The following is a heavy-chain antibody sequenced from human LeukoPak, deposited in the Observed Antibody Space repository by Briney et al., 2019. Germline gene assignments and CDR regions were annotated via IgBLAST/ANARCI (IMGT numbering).Heavy chain of an antibody. V-gene: IGHV4-39*07. J-gene: IGHJ4*02. CDR1: GGSISSSSYY. CDR3: ARDYGLAPYSSSMFDY. CDR2: IYYSGST. D-gene: IGHD6-6*01. Sequence: SETLSLTCTVSGGSISSSSYYWGWIRQPPGKGLEWIGSIYYSGSTYYNPSLKSRVTISVDTSKNQFSLKLGSVTAADTAVYYCARDYGLAPYSSSMFDYWGQGTLVTVSS.